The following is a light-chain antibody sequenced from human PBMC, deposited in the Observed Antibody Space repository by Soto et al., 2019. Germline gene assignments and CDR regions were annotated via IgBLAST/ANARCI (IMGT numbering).Light chain of an antibody. Sequence: SYELTQSPSVSVAPGQTAKVTCGAVNIATKSVHWSQQKPGQAPVLVGYDDTDRPSGIPERFSASKSGATATLTITRVEAGDEAEYYCQVWDGSRDQVVFGGGSKVTVL. CDR1: NIATKS. CDR3: QVWDGSRDQVV. V-gene: IGLV3-21*02. J-gene: IGLJ3*02. CDR2: DDT.